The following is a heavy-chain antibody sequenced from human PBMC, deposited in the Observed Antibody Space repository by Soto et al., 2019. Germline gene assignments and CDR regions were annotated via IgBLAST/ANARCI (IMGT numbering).Heavy chain of an antibody. D-gene: IGHD2-2*01. V-gene: IGHV2-70*11. CDR1: GFSLTTRGVC. CDR3: ARILGYCISSSCYDDFDH. J-gene: IGHJ4*02. CDR2: IDWDDEK. Sequence: SGPTLVNPTQTLTLTCTLSGFSLTTRGVCVSWIRQPPGKALEWLARIDWDDEKYYSTSLKTRLTISKDTSKNQVVLTMTNTDPVDTATYYCARILGYCISSSCYDDFDHWGQGTLVTVSS.